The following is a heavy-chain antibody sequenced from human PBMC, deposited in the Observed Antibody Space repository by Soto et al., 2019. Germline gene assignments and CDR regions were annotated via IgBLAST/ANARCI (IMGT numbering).Heavy chain of an antibody. CDR1: GGSISSSSYY. Sequence: QLQLQESGPGLVKPSETLSLTYTVSGGSISSSSYYWGWIRQPPGKGLEWIGSIYYSGSTYYNPSLKSRVTISVDTSKNQFSLKLSSVTAADTAVYYCARHEGGYDILTGYRIDYWGQGTLVTVSS. V-gene: IGHV4-39*01. CDR3: ARHEGGYDILTGYRIDY. CDR2: IYYSGST. D-gene: IGHD3-9*01. J-gene: IGHJ4*02.